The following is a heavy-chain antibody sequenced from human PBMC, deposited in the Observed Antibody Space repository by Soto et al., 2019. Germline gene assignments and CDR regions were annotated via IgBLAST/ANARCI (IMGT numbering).Heavy chain of an antibody. D-gene: IGHD3-22*01. J-gene: IGHJ6*02. V-gene: IGHV1-18*01. CDR1: GYTFTSYG. CDR3: ALPYYYDSSGYYDYYYGMDV. Sequence: ASVKVSCKASGYTFTSYGISWVRQAPGQGLEWMGWISAYNGNTNYAQKLQGRVTMTTDTSTSTAYMELRSLRSDDTAVYYCALPYYYDSSGYYDYYYGMDVWGQGTTVTVSS. CDR2: ISAYNGNT.